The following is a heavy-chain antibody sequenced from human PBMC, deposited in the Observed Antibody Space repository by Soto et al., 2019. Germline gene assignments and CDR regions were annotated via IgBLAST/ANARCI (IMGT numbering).Heavy chain of an antibody. CDR2: IYYSGST. CDR3: AIERYCISTSCYTSEDYFDY. J-gene: IGHJ4*02. V-gene: IGHV4-39*02. Sequence: QLQLQESGPGLVKPSETLSLTCTVSGGSISSSSYYWGWIRQPPGKGLEWIGSIYYSGSTYYNPSLKSRVTISVDTSKNQFSLKLSSVTAADTAVYYCAIERYCISTSCYTSEDYFDYWGQGTLVTVSS. D-gene: IGHD2-2*02. CDR1: GGSISSSSYY.